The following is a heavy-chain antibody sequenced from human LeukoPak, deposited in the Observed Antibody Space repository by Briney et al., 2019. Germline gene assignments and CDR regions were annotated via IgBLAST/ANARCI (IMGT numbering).Heavy chain of an antibody. CDR3: ARCGAAVTTHFSH. J-gene: IGHJ4*02. CDR2: ISASDGTT. V-gene: IGHV1-18*01. CDR1: GYSFSIYG. D-gene: IGHD4-17*01. Sequence: ASVKVSCTASGYSFSIYGITWARQAPGQGLEYLGWISASDGTTNYAQKVQDRVTMTTDTSTSTAYLELRRLRSEDTAVYYCARCGAAVTTHFSHWGQGTLVTVSS.